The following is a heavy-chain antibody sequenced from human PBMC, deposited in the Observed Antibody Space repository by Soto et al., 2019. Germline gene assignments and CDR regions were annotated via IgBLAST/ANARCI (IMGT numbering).Heavy chain of an antibody. D-gene: IGHD3-16*02. V-gene: IGHV4-59*01. Sequence: SETLSLTXTVSGGSISSYYWSWIRQPPGKGLEWIGYIYYSGSTNYNPSLKSRVTISVDTSKNQFSLKLSSVTAADTAVYYCARGGPYDYVWGSYRYNWFDPWGQGTLVTVSS. CDR3: ARGGPYDYVWGSYRYNWFDP. CDR1: GGSISSYY. J-gene: IGHJ5*02. CDR2: IYYSGST.